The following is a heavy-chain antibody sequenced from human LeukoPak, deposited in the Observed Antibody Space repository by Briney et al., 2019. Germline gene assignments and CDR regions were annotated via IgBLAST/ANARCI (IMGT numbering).Heavy chain of an antibody. Sequence: SQTLSLTCTVSGGSISSGGYYWSWIRQHPGKGLEWIGYIYYSGSTYYNPSLKSRVTISVDTSKNQFSLKLSSVTAADTAVCYCARGPRYMIASEYYFDYWGQGTLVTVSS. CDR1: GGSISSGGYY. CDR3: ARGPRYMIASEYYFDY. CDR2: IYYSGST. V-gene: IGHV4-31*03. D-gene: IGHD2-21*01. J-gene: IGHJ4*02.